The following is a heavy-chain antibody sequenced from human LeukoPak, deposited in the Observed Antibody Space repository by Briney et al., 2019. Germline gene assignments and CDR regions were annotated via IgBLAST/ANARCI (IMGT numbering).Heavy chain of an antibody. V-gene: IGHV4-34*01. CDR1: GGSFSGYY. Sequence: TETLSLTCAVYGGSFSGYYWSWIRQPPGKGLEWIGEINHSGSTNYNPSLKSRVTISVDTPKNQCSLKLSAVTAADTAVYYCARRLGYQLLFPVAGHWFHPWGQGPLVTVSS. D-gene: IGHD2-2*01. J-gene: IGHJ5*02. CDR3: ARRLGYQLLFPVAGHWFHP. CDR2: INHSGST.